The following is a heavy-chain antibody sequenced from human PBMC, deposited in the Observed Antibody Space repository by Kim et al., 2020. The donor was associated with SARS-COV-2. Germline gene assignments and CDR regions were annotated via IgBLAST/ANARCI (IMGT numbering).Heavy chain of an antibody. V-gene: IGHV4-39*01. CDR3: ARLINLVVPAAIRGNWFDP. J-gene: IGHJ5*02. D-gene: IGHD2-2*02. Sequence: SRVTISVDTSKNQFSLKLSSVTAADTAVYYCARLINLVVPAAIRGNWFDPWGQGTLVTVSS.